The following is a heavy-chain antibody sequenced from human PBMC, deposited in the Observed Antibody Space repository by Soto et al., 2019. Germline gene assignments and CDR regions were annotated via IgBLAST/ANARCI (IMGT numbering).Heavy chain of an antibody. CDR3: ARDLAVAGTAIKFFDH. Sequence: QVHLVESGGGVVQPGGSLRLSCVDSGFTFSNYAMHWVRQAPGKGLECVAKISYDGSYTNYADSVKGRFTVSRDNSKNTLYLQMNSLRAEDTAVYFCARDLAVAGTAIKFFDHWGQGTLVTVSS. CDR2: ISYDGSYT. CDR1: GFTFSNYA. D-gene: IGHD6-19*01. J-gene: IGHJ4*02. V-gene: IGHV3-30-3*01.